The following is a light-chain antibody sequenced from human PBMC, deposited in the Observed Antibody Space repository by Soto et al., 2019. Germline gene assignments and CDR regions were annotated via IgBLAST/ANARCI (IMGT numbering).Light chain of an antibody. V-gene: IGKV1-39*01. CDR1: QNIRNY. CDR3: QQTYSTPWT. CDR2: GAS. J-gene: IGKJ1*01. Sequence: DIQLTQSPSSLSASVRETVIVTCRASQNIRNYLNWYQHKPGKAPELLIYGASTLQSGVPSRFSGGGSGTDFTLTITGLQPEDFATDFCQQTYSTPWTFGQGTHVEVK.